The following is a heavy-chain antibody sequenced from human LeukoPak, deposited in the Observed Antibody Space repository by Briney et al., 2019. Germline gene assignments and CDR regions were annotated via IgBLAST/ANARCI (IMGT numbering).Heavy chain of an antibody. CDR2: IYYSGST. J-gene: IGHJ6*02. V-gene: IGHV4-59*08. D-gene: IGHD3-10*01. Sequence: PSETLSLTCTVSGGSISSYYWSWIRQPPGKGLEWLGYIYYSGSTNYNPSLKSRVTISVDTSKNQFSLKLSSVTAADTAVYYCARRITMVRGVNLDYYYGMDVWGQGTTVTVSS. CDR1: GGSISSYY. CDR3: ARRITMVRGVNLDYYYGMDV.